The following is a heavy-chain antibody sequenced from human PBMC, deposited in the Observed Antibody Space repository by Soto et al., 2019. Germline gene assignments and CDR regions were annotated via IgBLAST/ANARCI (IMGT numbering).Heavy chain of an antibody. V-gene: IGHV3-23*01. D-gene: IGHD3-16*01. CDR2: ISATGGGT. CDR1: GFKFSNYA. Sequence: GSLRLSCAASGFKFSNYAMSWVRQAPGKGLEWVSLISATGGGTYYADSVKGRFTISRDNSHNTLYLQVHSLTAEDTAVYYCAKDRRAGGNSAFYFDFWGQGAQVTVSS. J-gene: IGHJ4*02. CDR3: AKDRRAGGNSAFYFDF.